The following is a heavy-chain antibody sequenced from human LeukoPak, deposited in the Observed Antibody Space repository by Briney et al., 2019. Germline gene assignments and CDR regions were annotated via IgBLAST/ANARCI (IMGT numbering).Heavy chain of an antibody. J-gene: IGHJ6*02. V-gene: IGHV1-69*04. Sequence: SVKVSCKASGGTFSSYAISWVRQAPGQGLEWMGRIIPIFGIANYAQKFQGRVTITADKSTSTAYMELSSLRFEDTAVYYCARGGIAARYGMDVWGQGTTVTVSS. D-gene: IGHD6-6*01. CDR2: IIPIFGIA. CDR1: GGTFSSYA. CDR3: ARGGIAARYGMDV.